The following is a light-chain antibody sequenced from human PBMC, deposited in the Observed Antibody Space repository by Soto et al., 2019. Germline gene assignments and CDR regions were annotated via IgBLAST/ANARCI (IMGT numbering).Light chain of an antibody. V-gene: IGKV1-6*01. J-gene: IGKJ1*01. Sequence: IQLTQSPSSLSASVGERVTITCRASQAIRDDLAWYQQKPGRAPNLLIYAVSNLHGGVPSRFSGSGSGTDFTLTISSLQPEDFATYYCLQDYNYPRTFGQGTKVEI. CDR1: QAIRDD. CDR2: AVS. CDR3: LQDYNYPRT.